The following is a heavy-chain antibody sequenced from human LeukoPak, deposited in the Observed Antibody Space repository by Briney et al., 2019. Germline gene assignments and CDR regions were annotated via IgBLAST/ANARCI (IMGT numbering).Heavy chain of an antibody. CDR2: ISGNGGST. D-gene: IGHD3-3*01. V-gene: IGHV3-23*01. CDR3: ARDFTK. CDR1: GFTFLTYT. J-gene: IGHJ3*01. Sequence: GGSLRLSCTASGFTFLTYTMSWVRQAPGKGLEWVSGISGNGGSTYYADSVRGRFTISRDNAKNSLYLQMNSLRAEDTAVYYCARDFTKWGQGTMVTVSS.